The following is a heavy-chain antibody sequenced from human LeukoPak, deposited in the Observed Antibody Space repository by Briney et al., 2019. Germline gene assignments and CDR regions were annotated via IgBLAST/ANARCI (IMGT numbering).Heavy chain of an antibody. CDR1: GGSISSHY. D-gene: IGHD2-15*01. CDR2: ISNSGST. J-gene: IGHJ6*03. Sequence: PSETLSLTCTVSGGSISSHYWTWIRQSPVKGLEWIGDISNSGSTSYNPSLKSRVTISIDTSKDQFSLKLSSVTAADTAVYYCGRDALVGYFSSYYMDVWGKGTTVTVSS. V-gene: IGHV4-59*11. CDR3: GRDALVGYFSSYYMDV.